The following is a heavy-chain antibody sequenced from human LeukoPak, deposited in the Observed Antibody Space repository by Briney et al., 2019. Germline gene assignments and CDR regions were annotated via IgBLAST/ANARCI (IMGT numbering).Heavy chain of an antibody. CDR1: GFTFRRYS. D-gene: IGHD1-26*01. CDR3: ARDCAGRFAGNFDY. J-gene: IGHJ4*02. V-gene: IGHV3-21*01. Sequence: GGSLRLSCAASGFTFRRYSMNWVREAPGRGLEWVSSISSSSSYIYYAHTVKGRFTISRDNANNSLYLQMNSLRAEDTAVYYCARDCAGRFAGNFDYWGQGTLVTVSS. CDR2: ISSSSSYI.